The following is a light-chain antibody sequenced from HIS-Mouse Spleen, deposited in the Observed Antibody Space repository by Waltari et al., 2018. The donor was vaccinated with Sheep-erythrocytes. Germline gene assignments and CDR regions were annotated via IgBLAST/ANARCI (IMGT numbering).Light chain of an antibody. J-gene: IGLJ3*02. V-gene: IGLV2-23*01. CDR1: SSDVGSYNL. CDR3: CSYAGSSTPWV. Sequence: QSSLTQPASVSGSPGQSITISCTGTSSDVGSYNLVSWYQQHPGKAPNLMIYEGSKRPSGFSNRFSGSKSGNTASLTISGLQAEDGADYYCCSYAGSSTPWVFGGGTKLTVL. CDR2: EGS.